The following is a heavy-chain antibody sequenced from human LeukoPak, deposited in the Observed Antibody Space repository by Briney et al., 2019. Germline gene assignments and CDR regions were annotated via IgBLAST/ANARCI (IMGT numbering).Heavy chain of an antibody. V-gene: IGHV3-9*01. J-gene: IGHJ4*02. CDR1: GFTFDDYA. CDR2: ISWNSGSI. CDR3: AKGIDILTGYPIDY. Sequence: GRSLRLSCAASGFTFDDYAMHWVRQAPGKGLEWVSGISWNSGSIGYADSVKGRFTISRDNAKNSLYLQMNSLRAEDTALYYCAKGIDILTGYPIDYWGQGTLVTVSS. D-gene: IGHD3-9*01.